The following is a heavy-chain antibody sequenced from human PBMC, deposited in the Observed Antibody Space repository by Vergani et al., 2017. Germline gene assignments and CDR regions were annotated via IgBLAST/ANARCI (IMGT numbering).Heavy chain of an antibody. CDR1: GFTFSSYG. CDR3: AKGAGMPPNWFDP. CDR2: IRYDGSNK. D-gene: IGHD2-2*01. Sequence: QVQLVESGGGVVQPGGSLRLSCAASGFTFSSYGMHWVRQAPGKGLEWVAFIRYDGSNKYYADSVKGRFTISRDNSKNTLYLQMNSLRAEDTAVYYCAKGAGMPPNWFDPWGQGTLVTVSS. V-gene: IGHV3-30*02. J-gene: IGHJ5*02.